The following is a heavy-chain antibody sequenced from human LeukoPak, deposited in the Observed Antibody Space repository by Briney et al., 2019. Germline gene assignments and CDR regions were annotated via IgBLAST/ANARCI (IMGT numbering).Heavy chain of an antibody. CDR3: ARDVAGYCSSTSRYDYYYYYMDV. CDR1: GGSISSSSYY. J-gene: IGHJ6*03. V-gene: IGHV4-39*07. Sequence: PSETLSLTCTVSGGSISSSSYYWGWIRQPPGKGLEWIGSIYYSGSTYYNPSLKSRVTISVDTSKNQFSLKLSSVTAADTAVYYCARDVAGYCSSTSRYDYYYYYMDVWGKGTTVTVSS. CDR2: IYYSGST. D-gene: IGHD2-2*03.